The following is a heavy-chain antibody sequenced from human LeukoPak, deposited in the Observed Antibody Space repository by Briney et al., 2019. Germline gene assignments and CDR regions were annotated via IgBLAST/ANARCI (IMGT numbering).Heavy chain of an antibody. V-gene: IGHV4-61*02. CDR2: IYTSGST. Sequence: SETLSLTCTVSGGSISSGSYYWSWIRQPAGKGLEWIGRIYTSGSTNYNPSLKSRVTISVDTSKNQFSLKLSSVTAADTAVYYCARVRSSWYYFDYWGQGTLVTVSS. D-gene: IGHD6-13*01. CDR3: ARVRSSWYYFDY. J-gene: IGHJ4*02. CDR1: GGSISSGSYY.